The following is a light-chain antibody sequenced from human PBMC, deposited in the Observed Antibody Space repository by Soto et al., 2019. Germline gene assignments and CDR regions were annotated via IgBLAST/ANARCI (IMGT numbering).Light chain of an antibody. V-gene: IGKV3D-7*01. CDR1: QSVGSY. CDR3: QQDYKFPWT. J-gene: IGKJ1*01. CDR2: GAS. Sequence: DIVMTQSPATLSLSPGEGATLSCRASQSVGSYLSWYQQKPGQAPRLLIYGASTRATGIPPRFSGSGSGTDFTLTISSLQPEDFAVYYCQQDYKFPWTFGQATKVDIK.